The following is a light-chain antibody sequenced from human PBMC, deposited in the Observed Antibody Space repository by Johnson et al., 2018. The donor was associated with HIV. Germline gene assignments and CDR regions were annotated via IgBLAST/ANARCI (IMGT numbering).Light chain of an antibody. V-gene: IGLV1-51*01. Sequence: QSVLTQPPSVSAAPGQNVTISCSGSSSNVGNSYVSWYQHFPETAPKLLIYDNNKRPSGIHDRFSASKSATTATLGITGLQTGDGADYSCGAWDGRRSVDVFGTGTKVTVL. CDR3: GAWDGRRSVDV. J-gene: IGLJ1*01. CDR1: SSNVGNSY. CDR2: DNN.